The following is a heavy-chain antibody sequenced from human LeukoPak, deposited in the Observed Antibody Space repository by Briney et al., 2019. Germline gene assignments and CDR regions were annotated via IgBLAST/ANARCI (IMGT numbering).Heavy chain of an antibody. D-gene: IGHD1-26*01. CDR1: GGSFSGYY. V-gene: IGHV4-34*01. CDR2: INHSGST. Sequence: SETLSLTCAVYGGSFSGYYWSWIRQPPGKGLEWIGEINHSGSTNYNPSLKSRVTISVDTSKNQFSLKLSSVTAADTAVYYCARDLTHSGSYYFDYWGQGTLVTVSS. J-gene: IGHJ4*02. CDR3: ARDLTHSGSYYFDY.